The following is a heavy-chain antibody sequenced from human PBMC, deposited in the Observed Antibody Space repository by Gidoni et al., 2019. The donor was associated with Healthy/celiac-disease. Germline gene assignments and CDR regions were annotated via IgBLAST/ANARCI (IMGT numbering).Heavy chain of an antibody. CDR3: TTLHHCSGGSCYSD. V-gene: IGHV3-15*01. CDR2: IKSKTEGRTT. CDR1: GSTFSNAW. D-gene: IGHD2-15*01. J-gene: IGHJ4*02. Sequence: EVQLVEAGGGLVKPGGSLRLPCAASGSTFSNAWMSWVRQAPGKGLEWVGRIKSKTEGRTTDHAAPVKGRFTIARHDSKNTLKLQMTSLKTEDTAVFYCTTLHHCSGGSCYSDWGQGTLVTVSS.